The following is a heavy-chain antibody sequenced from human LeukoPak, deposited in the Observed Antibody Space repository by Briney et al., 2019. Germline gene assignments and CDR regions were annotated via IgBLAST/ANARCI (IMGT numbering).Heavy chain of an antibody. CDR1: GFTFTISA. D-gene: IGHD5-18*01. CDR3: AAWGYSYGRLNRTSDYYFDY. Sequence: ASVTVSFKASGFTFTISAMQWVRQARGQRLEWIGWIVVGSGNTNYAQKFQERVTITRDMSTSTAYMELSSLRSEDTAVYYCAAWGYSYGRLNRTSDYYFDYWGQGTLVTVSS. V-gene: IGHV1-58*02. CDR2: IVVGSGNT. J-gene: IGHJ4*02.